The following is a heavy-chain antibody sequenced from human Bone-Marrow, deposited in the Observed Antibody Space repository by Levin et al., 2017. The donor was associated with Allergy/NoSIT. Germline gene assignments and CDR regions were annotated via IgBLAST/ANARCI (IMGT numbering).Heavy chain of an antibody. V-gene: IGHV4-59*01. CDR3: ARGGVSIAVAGLFDY. J-gene: IGHJ4*02. Sequence: RTSETLSLTCTVSGGSISSYYWSWIRQPPGKGLEWIGYIYYSGSTNYNPSLKSRVTISVDTSKNQFSLKLSSVTAADTAVYYCARGGVSIAVAGLFDYWGQGTLVTVSS. CDR1: GGSISSYY. CDR2: IYYSGST. D-gene: IGHD6-19*01.